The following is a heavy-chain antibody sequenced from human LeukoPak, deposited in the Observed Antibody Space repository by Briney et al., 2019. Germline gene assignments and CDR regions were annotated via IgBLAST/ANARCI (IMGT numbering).Heavy chain of an antibody. CDR3: AKDITAMVTRYFDY. CDR2: ISGDGDYT. D-gene: IGHD5-18*01. V-gene: IGHV3-43*02. Sequence: PGGSLRLSCAASRFTFDDYAMHWVRQAPGKGLEWVSLISGDGDYTYYADSVKGRFTISRDNSKNSLYLQMNGLRTEDTALYYCAKDITAMVTRYFDYWGQGTLVTVSS. CDR1: RFTFDDYA. J-gene: IGHJ4*02.